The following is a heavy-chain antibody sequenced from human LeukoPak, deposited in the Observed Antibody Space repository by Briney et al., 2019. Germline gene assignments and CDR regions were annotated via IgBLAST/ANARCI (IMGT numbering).Heavy chain of an antibody. CDR3: ARDPNSGYHDY. CDR1: GYTFTNYA. Sequence: ASVKVSCKASGYTFTNYAIHWVRQAPGQRLEWMGWINAGNGNTKYSQKFQGRVTITRDTSASTAYMELSSLRSEGTAVYYCARDPNSGYHDYWGQGTLVTVSS. J-gene: IGHJ4*02. CDR2: INAGNGNT. D-gene: IGHD6-25*01. V-gene: IGHV1-3*01.